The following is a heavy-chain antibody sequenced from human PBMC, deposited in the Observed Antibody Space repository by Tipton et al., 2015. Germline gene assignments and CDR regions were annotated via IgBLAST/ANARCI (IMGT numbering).Heavy chain of an antibody. V-gene: IGHV3-7*01. J-gene: IGHJ4*02. D-gene: IGHD4-17*01. CDR3: AREAYGSFDS. CDR2: IKPDGSEK. Sequence: SLRLSCAASGFTFSDYWMSWVRQAPGKGLEWVANIKPDGSEKSYLDSVKDRFTISRDNARNSLYLQVNSLTAEDTAVYLCAREAYGSFDSWGQGTLVTVSS. CDR1: GFTFSDYW.